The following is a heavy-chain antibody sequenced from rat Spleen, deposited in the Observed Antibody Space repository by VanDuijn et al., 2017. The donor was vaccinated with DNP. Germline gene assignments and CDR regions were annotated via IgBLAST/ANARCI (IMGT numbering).Heavy chain of an antibody. CDR3: TTFDDY. CDR2: INYDSSST. J-gene: IGHJ2*01. Sequence: EVQLVESGGGLVQPGRSLKLSCAASGFTFSDYYMAWVRQAPKKGLEWVASINYDSSSTYYRDSVKGRFTISRDNAKRSLYLQMDSLRSEDTATYYCTTFDDYWGQGVMVTVSS. V-gene: IGHV5-20*01. CDR1: GFTFSDYY.